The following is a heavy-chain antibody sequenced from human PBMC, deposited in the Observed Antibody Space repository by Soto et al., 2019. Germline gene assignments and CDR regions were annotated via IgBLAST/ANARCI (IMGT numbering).Heavy chain of an antibody. CDR2: IYWNDDK. J-gene: IGHJ6*02. Sequence: QITLKESGPTLVKHTQTLTLTCTFSGFSLSTSGVGVGCIRQPPGRALEWLALIYWNDDKRHSPSLKSRLTIAKDSSKDQVVLKISNMSPVGTGAEYCAHRLCGMDVWGQETTVIVSS. V-gene: IGHV2-5*01. D-gene: IGHD2-2*01. CDR3: AHRLCGMDV. CDR1: GFSLSTSGVG.